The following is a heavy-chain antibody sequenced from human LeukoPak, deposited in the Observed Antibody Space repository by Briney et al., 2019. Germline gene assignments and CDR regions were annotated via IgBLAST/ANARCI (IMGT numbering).Heavy chain of an antibody. CDR1: GGSMRNRI. J-gene: IGHJ6*03. V-gene: IGHV4-59*11. CDR3: ARGLNWDYYGDFSYHMDV. CDR2: IYNTETT. D-gene: IGHD3-10*01. Sequence: SETLSLTCTVSGGSMRNRIWTWVRQSPRKGLEWIGYIYNTETTNYNPSLKSQVTISVDTSKNQFSLTLNSVTAADTAVYYCARGLNWDYYGDFSYHMDVWGKGTTVTVSS.